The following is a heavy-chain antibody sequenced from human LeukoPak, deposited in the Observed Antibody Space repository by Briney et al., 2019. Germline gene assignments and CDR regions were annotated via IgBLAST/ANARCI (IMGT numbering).Heavy chain of an antibody. V-gene: IGHV4-34*01. CDR2: INHSGST. CDR3: ARGPDPGKVGAAIYYYCGMDV. D-gene: IGHD1-26*01. J-gene: IGHJ6*02. Sequence: SETLSLTCAVYGGSFSGYYWSWIRQPPGKGLEWIGEINHSGSTNYNPSLKSRVTISVDTSKNQFSLKLSSVTAADTAVYYCARGPDPGKVGAAIYYYCGMDVWGQGTTVTVSS. CDR1: GGSFSGYY.